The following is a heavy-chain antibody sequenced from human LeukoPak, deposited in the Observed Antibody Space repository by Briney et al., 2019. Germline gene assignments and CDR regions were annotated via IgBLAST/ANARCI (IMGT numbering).Heavy chain of an antibody. CDR3: ARDASNRFDP. J-gene: IGHJ5*02. CDR2: ISSSSSYI. Sequence: GGSLRLSCAASGFTFSSYSMNWVRQAPGKGLEWVSSISSSSSYIYYADSVKGRFTISRDTSKNTLYLQMNTLRAEDTAVYYCARDASNRFDPWGQGTLVIVSS. V-gene: IGHV3-21*01. CDR1: GFTFSSYS.